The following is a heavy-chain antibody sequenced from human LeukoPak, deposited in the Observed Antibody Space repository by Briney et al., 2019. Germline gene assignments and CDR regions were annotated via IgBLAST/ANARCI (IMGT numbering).Heavy chain of an antibody. D-gene: IGHD1-1*01. J-gene: IGHJ6*02. CDR2: ISWNSGSI. Sequence: GGSLRLSCAASGFIFDDHAMHWVRQAPGKGLEWVAGISWNSGSIGYADSVKGRFTISRDSAKSSLYLQMNSLRAEDTALYYCARDILAGTPGGYYYYGMDVWGQGTTVTVSS. CDR3: ARDILAGTPGGYYYYGMDV. V-gene: IGHV3-9*01. CDR1: GFIFDDHA.